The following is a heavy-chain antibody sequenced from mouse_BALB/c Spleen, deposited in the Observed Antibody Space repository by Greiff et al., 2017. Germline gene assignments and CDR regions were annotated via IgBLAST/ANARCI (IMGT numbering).Heavy chain of an antibody. J-gene: IGHJ3*01. V-gene: IGHV1-80*01. Sequence: VKLMESGAELVRPGSSVKISCKASGYAFSSYWMNWVKQRPGQGLEWIGQIYPGDGDTNYNGKFKGKATLTADKSSSTAYMQLSSLTSEDSAVYFCARSGPYWGQGTLVTVSA. CDR2: IYPGDGDT. D-gene: IGHD3-2*02. CDR1: GYAFSSYW. CDR3: ARSGPY.